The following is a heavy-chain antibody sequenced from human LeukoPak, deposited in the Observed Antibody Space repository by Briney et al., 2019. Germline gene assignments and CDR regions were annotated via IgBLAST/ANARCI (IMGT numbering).Heavy chain of an antibody. V-gene: IGHV3-30*02. D-gene: IGHD2-2*02. CDR3: AKGLGYCSSTSCYRVDY. Sequence: GGSLRLSCAASGFTFSSYGMHWVRQAPGKGLEWVAFIRYDGSNKYYADSVKGRFTISRDNSKNTLYLQMNSLRAEDTAVYYCAKGLGYCSSTSCYRVDYWGQGTLVTVSS. CDR2: IRYDGSNK. J-gene: IGHJ4*02. CDR1: GFTFSSYG.